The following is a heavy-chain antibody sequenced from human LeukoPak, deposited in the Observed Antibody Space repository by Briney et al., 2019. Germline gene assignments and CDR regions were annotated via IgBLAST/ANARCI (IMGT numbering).Heavy chain of an antibody. CDR3: ARVDGPTVFVYYLDF. Sequence: GGSLRLSCVTSGFVFSSRGMVWARQAPGNGLEWVSYISPRGETIYYADSVKGRFTASRDNAKSSMFLQMESLRVEDTAKYYCARVDGPTVFVYYLDFWGQGTLATVSS. D-gene: IGHD3-10*02. J-gene: IGHJ4*02. CDR1: GFVFSSRG. CDR2: ISPRGETI. V-gene: IGHV3-48*01.